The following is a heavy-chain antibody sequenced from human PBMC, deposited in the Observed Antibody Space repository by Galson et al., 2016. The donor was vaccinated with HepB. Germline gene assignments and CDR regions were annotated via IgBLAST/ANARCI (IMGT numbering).Heavy chain of an antibody. J-gene: IGHJ4*02. CDR3: ARVLTFAVGTWPPYPGY. D-gene: IGHD2/OR15-2a*01. Sequence: SLRLSCAHSSFNFSSYAMHWVRQAPGKGLEWVAVISDDGNKKYYADSGRGRFTISRDNSKNMLYLQMNSLRPEDTSVYYWARVLTFAVGTWPPYPGYWGQGTLVTVSS. CDR1: SFNFSSYA. CDR2: ISDDGNKK. V-gene: IGHV3-30*04.